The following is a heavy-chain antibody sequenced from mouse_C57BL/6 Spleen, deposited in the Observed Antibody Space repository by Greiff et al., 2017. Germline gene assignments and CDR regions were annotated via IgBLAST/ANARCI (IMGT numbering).Heavy chain of an antibody. D-gene: IGHD1-1*01. V-gene: IGHV1-82*01. CDR3: ARADYGSSYGGY. J-gene: IGHJ2*01. CDR2: IYPGDGDT. CDR1: GYAFSSSW. Sequence: QVQLKQSGPELVKPGASVKISCKASGYAFSSSWMNWVKQRPGKGLEWIGRIYPGDGDTNYNGKFKGKATLTADKSSSTAYMQLSSLTSEDSAVXFCARADYGSSYGGYWGQGTTLTVSS.